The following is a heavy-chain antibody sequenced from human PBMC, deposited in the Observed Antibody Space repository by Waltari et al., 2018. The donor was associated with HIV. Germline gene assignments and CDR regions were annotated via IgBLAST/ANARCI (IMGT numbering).Heavy chain of an antibody. V-gene: IGHV3-74*01. CDR2: INSDGRTI. D-gene: IGHD3-3*01. Sequence: EVQLVQSGGGLIKPGGSLRLSCAASGFSVPNYWMHWVRQSPGKGLVWVSRINSDGRTIDYADSVKGRFTISRDSAKNTLSLQMNSLREEDTAVYYCSRDTFGEYDFWGQGALVTVSS. CDR3: SRDTFGEYDF. J-gene: IGHJ4*02. CDR1: GFSVPNYW.